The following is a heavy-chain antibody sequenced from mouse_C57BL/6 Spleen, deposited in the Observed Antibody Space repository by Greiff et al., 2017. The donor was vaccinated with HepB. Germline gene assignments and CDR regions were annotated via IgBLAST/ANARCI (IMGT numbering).Heavy chain of an antibody. CDR2: ISDGGSYT. J-gene: IGHJ1*03. D-gene: IGHD1-1*01. V-gene: IGHV5-4*03. CDR1: GFTFSSYA. Sequence: EVMLVESGGGLVKPGGSLKLSCAASGFTFSSYAMSWVRQTPEKRLEWVATISDGGSYTYYPDNVKGRFTISRDNAKNNLYLQMSHLKSEDTAMYYCARAPIYYYGSSYGYFDVWGTGTTVTVSS. CDR3: ARAPIYYYGSSYGYFDV.